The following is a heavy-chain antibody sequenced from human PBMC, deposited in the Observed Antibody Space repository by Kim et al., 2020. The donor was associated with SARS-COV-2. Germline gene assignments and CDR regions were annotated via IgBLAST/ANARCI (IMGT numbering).Heavy chain of an antibody. CDR3: ASSTYRY. CDR2: ISPHNGDT. J-gene: IGHJ4*02. CDR1: GYTFTSYG. Sequence: ASVKVSCKTSGYTFTSYGITWVRQAPGQGLELMGWISPHNGDTKYVQKLQGRVTMTTDTSTSTAYMELRSLISDDTAVYYCASSTYRYWGQGTLVTVSS. V-gene: IGHV1-18*04.